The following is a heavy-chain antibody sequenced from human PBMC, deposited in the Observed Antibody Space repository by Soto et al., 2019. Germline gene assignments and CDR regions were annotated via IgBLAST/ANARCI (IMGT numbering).Heavy chain of an antibody. D-gene: IGHD6-13*01. V-gene: IGHV1-2*04. Sequence: ASVKVSCKASGYTFIGYYMHWVRQAPGQGLEWMGWINPNSGGTNYAQKFQGWVTMTRDTSISTAYMELSRLRSDDTAVYYCARDRRIAGTNGAFDIWGQGTMVTVSS. CDR3: ARDRRIAGTNGAFDI. J-gene: IGHJ3*02. CDR1: GYTFIGYY. CDR2: INPNSGGT.